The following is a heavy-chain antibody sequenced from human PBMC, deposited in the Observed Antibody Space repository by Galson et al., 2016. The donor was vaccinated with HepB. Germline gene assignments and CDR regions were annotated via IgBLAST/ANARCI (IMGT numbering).Heavy chain of an antibody. J-gene: IGHJ6*02. V-gene: IGHV4-61*01. D-gene: IGHD2-8*02. CDR3: AKEWWSSAAKRGRFGMDV. CDR1: GGSVSSGSYY. CDR2: MLYSGST. Sequence: ETLSLTCAVSGGSVSSGSYYWSWIRQPPGKGLEWIGDMLYSGSTYYNPSLKSRVTIPVDTSKNQFSLKLKSVTAADTAVYYCAKEWWSSAAKRGRFGMDVWGQGTTVIVSS.